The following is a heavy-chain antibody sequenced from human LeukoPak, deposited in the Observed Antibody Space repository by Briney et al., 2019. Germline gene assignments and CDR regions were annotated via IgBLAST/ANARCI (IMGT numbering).Heavy chain of an antibody. V-gene: IGHV3-23*01. CDR2: ISGSGGST. CDR3: AKDGNYYDSSGYYRYYFDY. Sequence: GGSLRLSCAASGFTFSSYAMSWVRQTPGKGLEWVSAISGSGGSTYYADSVKGRFTISRDNSKNTLYLQMNSLRAEDTAVYYCAKDGNYYDSSGYYRYYFDYWGQGTLVTVSS. CDR1: GFTFSSYA. J-gene: IGHJ4*02. D-gene: IGHD3-22*01.